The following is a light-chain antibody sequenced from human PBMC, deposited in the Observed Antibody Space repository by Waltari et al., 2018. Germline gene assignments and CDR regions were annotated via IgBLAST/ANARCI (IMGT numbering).Light chain of an antibody. V-gene: IGKV4-1*01. CDR3: QQYYSTPWT. CDR2: GAS. CDR1: QSVLYSSNNKSY. J-gene: IGKJ1*01. Sequence: DIVMTQSPDSLAVSLGERATINCKSSQSVLYSSNNKSYLAWYQHKPGQPPKLLIYGASTRESGVPDRFSGSGSGTDFTLTISSLQAEDVAVYYCQQYYSTPWTFGQGTKVEI.